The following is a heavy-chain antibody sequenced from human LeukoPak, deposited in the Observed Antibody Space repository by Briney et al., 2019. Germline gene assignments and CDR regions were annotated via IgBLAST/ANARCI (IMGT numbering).Heavy chain of an antibody. D-gene: IGHD2-2*01. CDR3: ARDYRYCSSTSCYYYYGMDV. Sequence: SETLSLTCTVSGGSISSYYWSWIRQPPGKGLEWIGYIYYSGSTSYNPSLKSRVTISVDTSKNQFSLKLSSVTAADTAVYYCARDYRYCSSTSCYYYYGMDVWGQGTTVTVSS. CDR2: IYYSGST. CDR1: GGSISSYY. V-gene: IGHV4-59*01. J-gene: IGHJ6*02.